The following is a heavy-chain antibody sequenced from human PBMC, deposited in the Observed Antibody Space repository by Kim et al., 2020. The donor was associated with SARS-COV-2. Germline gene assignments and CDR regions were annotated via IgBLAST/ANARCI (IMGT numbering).Heavy chain of an antibody. D-gene: IGHD3-16*01. V-gene: IGHV1-46*01. CDR3: ARGGEPSSNQDAFDI. J-gene: IGHJ3*02. Sequence: RKFQGSVTMTRDTSTSTVYMELSSLRSEDTAVYYCARGGEPSSNQDAFDIWGQGTMVTVSS.